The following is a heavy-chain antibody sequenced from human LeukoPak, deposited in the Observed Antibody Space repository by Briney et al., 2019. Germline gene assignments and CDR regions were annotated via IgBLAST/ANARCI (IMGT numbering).Heavy chain of an antibody. CDR3: ARDWGYYDFWSGYYSGFDI. J-gene: IGHJ3*02. V-gene: IGHV4-39*07. CDR2: IYYSGST. D-gene: IGHD3-3*01. Sequence: PSETLSLTCTVSGGSISSSSYYWGWIRQPPGKGLEWIGSIYYSGSTYYNPSLKSRVTISVDTSKNQFSLKLSSVTAADTAVYYCARDWGYYDFWSGYYSGFDIWGQGTMVTVSS. CDR1: GGSISSSSYY.